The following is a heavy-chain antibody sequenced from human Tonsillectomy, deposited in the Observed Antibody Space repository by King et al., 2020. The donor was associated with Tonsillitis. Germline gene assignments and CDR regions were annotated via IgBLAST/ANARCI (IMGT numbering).Heavy chain of an antibody. V-gene: IGHV3-23*04. CDR1: GFAFTSYA. CDR3: ANFRHYYYSSMDV. CDR2: VSGSAGTT. Sequence: VQLVESGGGLVQPGRSLRLSCAASGFAFTSYAMGWVRQAPGKGLEWVSAVSGSAGTTYYADAVKGRFTVSRDNSGYTLYLQMNSLRAEDTALYFCANFRHYYYSSMDVGGKGTTVIVSS. J-gene: IGHJ6*03.